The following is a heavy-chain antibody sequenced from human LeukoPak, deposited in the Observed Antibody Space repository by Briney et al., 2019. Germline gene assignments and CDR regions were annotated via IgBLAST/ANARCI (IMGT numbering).Heavy chain of an antibody. Sequence: ASVKVSCKASGYTFTSYAMHWVRQAPGQRLEWMGWINAGNGNTKYSQEFQGRVTITRDTSASTAYMELSSLRSDDTAVYYCARDLGQYYDTSDNWFDPWGQGTLVTVSS. CDR1: GYTFTSYA. V-gene: IGHV1-3*01. J-gene: IGHJ5*02. CDR2: INAGNGNT. D-gene: IGHD3-22*01. CDR3: ARDLGQYYDTSDNWFDP.